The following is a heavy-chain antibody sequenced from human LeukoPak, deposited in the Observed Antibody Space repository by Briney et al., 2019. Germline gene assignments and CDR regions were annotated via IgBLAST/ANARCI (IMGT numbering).Heavy chain of an antibody. CDR3: ARDESLTGYLY. D-gene: IGHD3-9*01. V-gene: IGHV1-69*04. Sequence: GASVKVSCKASGGTLSSYAISWVRQAPGQGLEWMGRIIPILGIANYAQKFQGRVTITADKSTSTAYMELSSLRSEDTAVYYCARDESLTGYLYWGQGTLVTVSS. CDR2: IIPILGIA. CDR1: GGTLSSYA. J-gene: IGHJ4*02.